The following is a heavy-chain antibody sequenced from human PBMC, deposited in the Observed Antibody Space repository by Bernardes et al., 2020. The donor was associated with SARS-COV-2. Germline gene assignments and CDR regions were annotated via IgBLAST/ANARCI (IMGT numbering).Heavy chain of an antibody. Sequence: GGSLRLSCAASGFTFSTYWMHCGRQAPGKGLVWVARITPDGSSTDYADSVKGRFTISRNNAQNTVYLQVNNLGAEDTAVYYCSTGGTGNSAPGMDVWGQGTTVTVSS. J-gene: IGHJ6*02. CDR1: GFTFSTYW. D-gene: IGHD3-16*01. CDR2: ITPDGSST. CDR3: STGGTGNSAPGMDV. V-gene: IGHV3-74*01.